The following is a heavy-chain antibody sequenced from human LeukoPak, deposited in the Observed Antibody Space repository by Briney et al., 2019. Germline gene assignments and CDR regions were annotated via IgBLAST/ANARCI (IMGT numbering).Heavy chain of an antibody. Sequence: SQTLSLTCTVSGGSISSGSYYWSWIRQPAGKGPEWIGRIYTSGSTNYNPSLKSRVTISVDTSKNQFSLKLSSVTAADTAVYYCARSHWGYCSSTSCYNYYFDYWGQGTLVTVSS. CDR3: ARSHWGYCSSTSCYNYYFDY. D-gene: IGHD2-2*01. J-gene: IGHJ4*02. V-gene: IGHV4-61*02. CDR2: IYTSGST. CDR1: GGSISSGSYY.